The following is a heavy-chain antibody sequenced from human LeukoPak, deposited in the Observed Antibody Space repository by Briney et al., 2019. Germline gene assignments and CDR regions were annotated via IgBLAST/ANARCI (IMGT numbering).Heavy chain of an antibody. CDR3: IHAYPRVSWFDP. Sequence: SGPTLVNPTQTLTLTCSFSGFSLTTSGVGVGWIRQPPGKALEWLGMIYWDDDKRYSPSLRSRLTFTKDLSAKQVVLTMTNMDSADTATYYCIHAYPRVSWFDPWGQGILVTVSS. D-gene: IGHD2-2*02. CDR1: GFSLTTSGVG. CDR2: IYWDDDK. J-gene: IGHJ5*02. V-gene: IGHV2-5*02.